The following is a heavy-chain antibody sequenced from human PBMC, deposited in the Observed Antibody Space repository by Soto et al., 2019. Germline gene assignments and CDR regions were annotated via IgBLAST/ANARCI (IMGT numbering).Heavy chain of an antibody. CDR3: AKDGGRYIVLMVYVSPMDV. Sequence: PGGSLRLSCAASGFTFSSYGMHWVRQAPGKGLEWVAVISYDGSNKYYADSVKGRFTISRDNSKNTLYLQMNSLRAEDTAVYYCAKDGGRYIVLMVYVSPMDVWGQGTTVTVSS. J-gene: IGHJ6*02. CDR1: GFTFSSYG. D-gene: IGHD2-8*01. CDR2: ISYDGSNK. V-gene: IGHV3-30*18.